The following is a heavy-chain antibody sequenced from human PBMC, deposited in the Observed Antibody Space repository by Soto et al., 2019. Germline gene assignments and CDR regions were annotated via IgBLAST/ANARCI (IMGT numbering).Heavy chain of an antibody. CDR1: GGSISSGDYY. Sequence: LSLTCTVSGGSISSGDYYWSWIRQPPGKGLEWIGYIYYSGSTYYNPSLKSRVTISVDTSKNQFSLKLSSVTAADTAVYYCARVTAGRWLQLQGHFDYWGQGTLVTVSS. V-gene: IGHV4-30-4*01. CDR3: ARVTAGRWLQLQGHFDY. J-gene: IGHJ4*02. CDR2: IYYSGST. D-gene: IGHD5-12*01.